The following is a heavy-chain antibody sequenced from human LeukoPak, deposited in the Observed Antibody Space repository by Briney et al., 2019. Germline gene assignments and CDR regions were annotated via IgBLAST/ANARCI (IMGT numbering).Heavy chain of an antibody. J-gene: IGHJ4*02. CDR1: GYTFTDYY. CDR2: INPNSGGT. CDR3: ARIPPRTGLYYDSSGYPFDY. Sequence: ASVKVSCKASGYTFTDYYMHWVRRAPGQGLEWMGWINPNSGGTNYAQKFQGRVTMTRDTSISTAYMELSRLRSDDTAVYHCARIPPRTGLYYDSSGYPFDYWGQGTPVTASS. D-gene: IGHD3-22*01. V-gene: IGHV1-2*02.